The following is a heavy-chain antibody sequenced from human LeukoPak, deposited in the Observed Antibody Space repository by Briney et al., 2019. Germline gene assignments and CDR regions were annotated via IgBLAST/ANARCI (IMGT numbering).Heavy chain of an antibody. J-gene: IGHJ5*02. D-gene: IGHD2-2*02. V-gene: IGHV3-23*01. CDR1: GFTFSSYA. Sequence: GGSLRLSCAASGFTFSSYAMNWVRQAPGKGLEWVSTISGTGGSTYYADSAKGRFTISRDNSKDTLFLQLNSLTAADTAMYFCAKASVAIPQYCNSWGQGTLVTVSS. CDR2: ISGTGGST. CDR3: AKASVAIPQYCNS.